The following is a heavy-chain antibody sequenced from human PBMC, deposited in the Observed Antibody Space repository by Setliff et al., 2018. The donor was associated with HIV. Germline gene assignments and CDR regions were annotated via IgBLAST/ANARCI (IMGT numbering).Heavy chain of an antibody. CDR1: GFTFSSYW. Sequence: GGSLRLSCAASGFTFSSYWMHWVRQAPGQGLVWVSRINSDGSSTNYADSVKGRFTISRDNAKNTLYLQMNSLTAEDTAVYYCARADYGGQSSTDWYFDLWGRGTLVTVSS. J-gene: IGHJ2*01. CDR3: ARADYGGQSSTDWYFDL. D-gene: IGHD4-17*01. V-gene: IGHV3-74*01. CDR2: INSDGSST.